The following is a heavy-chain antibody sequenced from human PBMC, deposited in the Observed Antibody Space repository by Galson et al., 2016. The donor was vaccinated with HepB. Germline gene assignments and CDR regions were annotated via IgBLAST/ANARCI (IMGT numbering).Heavy chain of an antibody. Sequence: SLRLSCAASGFTFSSYGIHWVRQAPGKGLEWVAVISYDGSNKKSADSVKGRFTISRDNSKNTLYLQMNSLRAEDTAVYYCAKVGDKYYFDYWGQGTLVTVSS. CDR3: AKVGDKYYFDY. J-gene: IGHJ4*02. CDR2: ISYDGSNK. CDR1: GFTFSSYG. V-gene: IGHV3-30*18. D-gene: IGHD4-17*01.